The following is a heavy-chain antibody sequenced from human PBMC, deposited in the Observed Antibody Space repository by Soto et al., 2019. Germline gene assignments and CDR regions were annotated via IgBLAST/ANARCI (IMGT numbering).Heavy chain of an antibody. J-gene: IGHJ5*02. V-gene: IGHV1-2*02. CDR2: TIPELGTS. CDR3: ARFKRQYLNWFDP. CDR1: GGFNNYA. D-gene: IGHD2-2*01. Sequence: GASVKVSCKASGGFNNYAVSWVRQAPGQGLEWMGVTIPELGTSNYAQKFQGRVTMTRDTSISTAYMELSRLRSDDTAVYYCARFKRQYLNWFDPWGQGTLVTVSS.